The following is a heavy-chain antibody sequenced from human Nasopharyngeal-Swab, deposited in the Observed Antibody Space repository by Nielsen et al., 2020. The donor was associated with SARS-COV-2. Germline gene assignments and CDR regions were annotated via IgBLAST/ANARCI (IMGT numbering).Heavy chain of an antibody. Sequence: GGSLRLSCAASGFTFSGYWMSWVRQAPGKGLEWVANIKQDGSEKSYVDSVKGRFTISRDNAKNSVYLQMNSLRAEDTAVYYCAREGEGGFDMWGQGTMVTVSS. CDR1: GFTFSGYW. V-gene: IGHV3-7*04. D-gene: IGHD2-15*01. J-gene: IGHJ3*02. CDR2: IKQDGSEK. CDR3: AREGEGGFDM.